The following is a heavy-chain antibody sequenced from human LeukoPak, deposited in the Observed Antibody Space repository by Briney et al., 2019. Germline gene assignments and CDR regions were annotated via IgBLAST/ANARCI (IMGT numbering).Heavy chain of an antibody. V-gene: IGHV3-15*01. CDR3: VQWLVRH. J-gene: IGHJ4*02. CDR2: IKSKTDGGTT. Sequence: GGSLRLSCAASGFTFSSYWMSWVRQAPGKGLEWVGRIKSKTDGGTTDYAAPVKGRFTISRHDSKNTMYLQMNSLKTEDTAVYYCVQWLVRHWGQGTLVTVSS. CDR1: GFTFSSYW. D-gene: IGHD6-19*01.